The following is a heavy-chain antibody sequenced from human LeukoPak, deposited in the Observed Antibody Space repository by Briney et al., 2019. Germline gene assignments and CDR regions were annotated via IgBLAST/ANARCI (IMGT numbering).Heavy chain of an antibody. D-gene: IGHD2-15*01. CDR3: ARRGGFYCAGGRCAHYYFDY. CDR1: GGPIISDY. J-gene: IGHJ4*02. Sequence: PSETLSLTCTLSGGPIISDYWSCIRQAPGKGMEWIGFIYYNGTTHYNPSLKSRVTISVDTSKKQFSLRLSSVTAADTAVYYCARRGGFYCAGGRCAHYYFDYWGRGTLVSVSS. CDR2: IYYNGTT. V-gene: IGHV4-59*08.